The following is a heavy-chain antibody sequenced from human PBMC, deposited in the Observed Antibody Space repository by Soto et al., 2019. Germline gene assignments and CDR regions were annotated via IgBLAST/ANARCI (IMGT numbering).Heavy chain of an antibody. Sequence: QVRLVESGGGVVQPGRSLRLSCAASGFTFSSYGMHWVRQAPGKGLAWATAISYDGSDKYYGDAVKGRFTISRDDSKNTVDLQMTSLREEHTAVYYCARTAGYDYVWGSSGLDPWGQGTVVTVSS. CDR1: GFTFSSYG. CDR2: ISYDGSDK. D-gene: IGHD3-16*01. V-gene: IGHV3-30*03. J-gene: IGHJ5*02. CDR3: ARTAGYDYVWGSSGLDP.